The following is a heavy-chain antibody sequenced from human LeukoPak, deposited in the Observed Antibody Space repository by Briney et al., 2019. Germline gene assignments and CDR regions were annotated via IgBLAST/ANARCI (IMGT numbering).Heavy chain of an antibody. J-gene: IGHJ4*02. CDR1: GFTFSSYW. CDR2: IKQDGSEK. Sequence: GGSLRLSRAASGFTFSSYWMTWVRQAPGKGLEWVANIKQDGSEKYYVDSVKGRFTISRDNAKNSLYLQMNSLRAEDTAVYYCARGMSSGYDFDYWGQGTLVTVSS. V-gene: IGHV3-7*01. CDR3: ARGMSSGYDFDY. D-gene: IGHD5-12*01.